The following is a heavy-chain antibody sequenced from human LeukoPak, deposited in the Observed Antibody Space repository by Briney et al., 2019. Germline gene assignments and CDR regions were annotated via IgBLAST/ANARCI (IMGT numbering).Heavy chain of an antibody. J-gene: IGHJ3*01. Sequence: PGGSLRLSCTASGFTFSSYAMNWVRQAPGKGLEWVSAINGGGDATEYADSVKGRFTISRDNSKNTLYLQMNSLRPDDTAVYYCARCTASCYANAFDVWGQGTLLTVSS. D-gene: IGHD2-2*01. CDR1: GFTFSSYA. CDR3: ARCTASCYANAFDV. V-gene: IGHV3-23*01. CDR2: INGGGDAT.